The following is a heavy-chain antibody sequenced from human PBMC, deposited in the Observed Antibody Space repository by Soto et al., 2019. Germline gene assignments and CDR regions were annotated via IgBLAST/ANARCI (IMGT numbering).Heavy chain of an antibody. CDR1: GGSISSSSYY. D-gene: IGHD2-2*01. Sequence: QLQLQESGPGLVKPSETLSLTCTVSGGSISSSSYYWGWIRQPPGKGLEWIGSMYYSGSTYYNPSRKSRVTISVDTSNNQFPLKLSSVTAADTAVYYCHIVVVPANADYWGQGTLVTVSS. CDR2: MYYSGST. J-gene: IGHJ4*02. CDR3: HIVVVPANADY. V-gene: IGHV4-39*01.